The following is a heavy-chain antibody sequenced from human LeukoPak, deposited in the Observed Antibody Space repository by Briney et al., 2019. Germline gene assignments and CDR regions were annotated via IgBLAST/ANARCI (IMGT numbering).Heavy chain of an antibody. CDR3: ARVAARGYFDY. Sequence: ASVKVSCKASGYTFTSYDINWVRQATGQGLEWMGWISAYNGNTNYAQKLQGRVTMTTDTSTSTAYMELRSLRSDDTAAYYCARVAARGYFDYWGQGTLVTVSS. D-gene: IGHD6-6*01. CDR1: GYTFTSYD. J-gene: IGHJ4*02. CDR2: ISAYNGNT. V-gene: IGHV1-18*01.